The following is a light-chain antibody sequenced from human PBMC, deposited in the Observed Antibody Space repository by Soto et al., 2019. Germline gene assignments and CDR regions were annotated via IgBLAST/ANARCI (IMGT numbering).Light chain of an antibody. CDR1: QHSKNY. J-gene: IGKJ1*01. Sequence: DIQMTQSLSSLSASVGDRVTITCPASQHSKNYLNRYQQNPGKAPNLLIFGAKTLHSRVPSRFSGSGSGTEFTLTITSLQPDDSATYYCQQYNTYWTCGQGTKVDNK. CDR3: QQYNTYWT. V-gene: IGKV1-16*01. CDR2: GAK.